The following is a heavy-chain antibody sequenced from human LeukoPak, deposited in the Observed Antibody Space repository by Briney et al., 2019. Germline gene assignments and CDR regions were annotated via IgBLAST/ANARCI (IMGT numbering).Heavy chain of an antibody. D-gene: IGHD2-21*01. CDR1: GGSISSSSYY. V-gene: IGHV3-53*01. Sequence: PSETLSLTCTVSGGSISSSSYYWGWARHAPGKGLEWVSGITTSGSTYYADSVKGRFTISRENSNNTLYLHMDSLRAEDTAVYYCAKAPVWNYYGLDVWGQGTTVTVSS. CDR2: ITTSGST. J-gene: IGHJ6*02. CDR3: AKAPVWNYYGLDV.